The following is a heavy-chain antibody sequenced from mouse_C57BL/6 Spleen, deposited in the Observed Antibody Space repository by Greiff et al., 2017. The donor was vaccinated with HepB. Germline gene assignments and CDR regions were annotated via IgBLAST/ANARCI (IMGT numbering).Heavy chain of an antibody. CDR2: IDPENGDT. V-gene: IGHV14-4*01. Sequence: DVHLVESGAELVRPGASVKLSCTASGFNIKDDYMHWVKQRPEQGLEWIGWIDPENGDTEYASKFQGKATITADTSSNTAYLQLSSLTSADTAVYYCTTRGKGAMDYWGQGTSVTVSS. CDR1: GFNIKDDY. CDR3: TTRGKGAMDY. J-gene: IGHJ4*01. D-gene: IGHD2-1*01.